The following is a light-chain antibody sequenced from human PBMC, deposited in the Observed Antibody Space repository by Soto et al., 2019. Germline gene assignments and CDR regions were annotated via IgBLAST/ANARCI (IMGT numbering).Light chain of an antibody. CDR1: QSLVYSDGYTY. Sequence: DVVMTQCPLSLPVTLGQPASISCKSSQSLVYSDGYTYLNWFHQRPGQSPRRLIYMVSNRDSGVPDRFSGSGSGTDFTLKISRVEAEDVGVYYCMQGTHWPPWTFGQGTKVEIK. V-gene: IGKV2-30*01. CDR3: MQGTHWPPWT. CDR2: MVS. J-gene: IGKJ1*01.